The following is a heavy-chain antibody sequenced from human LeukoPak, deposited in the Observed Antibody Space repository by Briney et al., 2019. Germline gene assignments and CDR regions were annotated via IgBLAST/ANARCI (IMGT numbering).Heavy chain of an antibody. D-gene: IGHD3-10*01. CDR3: ARDLSLRMVRGYDY. J-gene: IGHJ4*02. Sequence: GGSLRLSCAASGFAFSSYWLSWVRQAPGKGLEWVAVISYDGSNKYYADSVKGRFTISRDNSKNTLYLQMNSLRAEDTAVYYCARDLSLRMVRGYDYWGQGTLVTVSS. V-gene: IGHV3-30-3*01. CDR1: GFAFSSYW. CDR2: ISYDGSNK.